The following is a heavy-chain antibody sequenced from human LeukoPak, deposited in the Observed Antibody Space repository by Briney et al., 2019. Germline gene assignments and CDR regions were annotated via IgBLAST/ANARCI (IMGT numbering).Heavy chain of an antibody. J-gene: IGHJ4*02. V-gene: IGHV3-30*04. CDR1: GFSFTYYS. CDR2: VASDGSYK. D-gene: IGHD6-19*01. CDR3: ASDTGWSPFY. Sequence: PGGSLRLSCAASGFSFTYYSFHWVRQTPGKGLEWVAHVASDGSYKWYADSVEGRFFISRDNSKNMVFLEMNSLRNEDTGVYFCASDTGWSPFYWGQGTLVTVSS.